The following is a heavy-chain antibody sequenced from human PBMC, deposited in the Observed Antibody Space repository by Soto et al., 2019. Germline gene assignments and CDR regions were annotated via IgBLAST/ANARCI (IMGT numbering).Heavy chain of an antibody. Sequence: GASVKVSCKASGYTFTSYYMHWVRQAPGQGLEWMGIINPSGGSTSYAQKFQGRVTMTRDTSTSTVYMELSSLRSEDTAVYYCASNQYCSGGRCYSLFAYWGQGTLVTVSS. CDR2: INPSGGST. J-gene: IGHJ4*02. D-gene: IGHD2-15*01. V-gene: IGHV1-46*03. CDR1: GYTFTSYY. CDR3: ASNQYCSGGRCYSLFAY.